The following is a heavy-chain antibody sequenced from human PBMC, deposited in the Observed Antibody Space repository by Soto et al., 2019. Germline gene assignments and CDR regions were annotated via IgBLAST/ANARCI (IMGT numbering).Heavy chain of an antibody. CDR3: ARWATTYYYDSSGYDSRVP. D-gene: IGHD3-22*01. Sequence: PGGSLRLSCAASGFTFSSYSMNWVRQAPGKGLEWVSSTSSSSSYIYYADSVKGRFTISRDNAKNSLYLQMNSLRAEDTAVYYCARWATTYYYDSSGYDSRVPWGQGTLVTVSS. V-gene: IGHV3-21*01. CDR2: TSSSSSYI. J-gene: IGHJ5*02. CDR1: GFTFSSYS.